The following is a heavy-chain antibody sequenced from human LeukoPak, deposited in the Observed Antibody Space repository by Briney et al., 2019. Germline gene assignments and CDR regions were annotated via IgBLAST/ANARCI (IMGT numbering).Heavy chain of an antibody. CDR2: IRDSGSST. D-gene: IGHD1-26*01. Sequence: PGGSLRLSCAASGFTFSSHSMNWVRQAPGKGLEWVSAIRDSGSSTHYADSVKGRFTTSRDNSKNTLFLQMNSLRAEDTAIYYCAKYGPQDSGSSHFDYWGQGALVTVSS. J-gene: IGHJ4*02. V-gene: IGHV3-23*01. CDR3: AKYGPQDSGSSHFDY. CDR1: GFTFSSHS.